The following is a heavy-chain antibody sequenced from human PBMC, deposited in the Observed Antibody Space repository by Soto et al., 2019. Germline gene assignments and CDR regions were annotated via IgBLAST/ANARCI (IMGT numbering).Heavy chain of an antibody. V-gene: IGHV3-64*01. CDR1: GFTFSSYA. Sequence: PGGSLRLSCAASGFTFSSYAMHWVRQAPGKGLEYVSAISSNGGNTFYASSVKGRFTISRDNSKNTLYLQMGSLRAEDMAVYYCARDSRLTYYDILTGKSDGMDVWGQGTTVTVSS. D-gene: IGHD3-9*01. CDR3: ARDSRLTYYDILTGKSDGMDV. CDR2: ISSNGGNT. J-gene: IGHJ6*02.